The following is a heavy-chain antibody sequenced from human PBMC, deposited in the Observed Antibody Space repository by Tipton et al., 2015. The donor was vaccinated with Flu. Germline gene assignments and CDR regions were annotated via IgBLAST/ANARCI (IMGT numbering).Heavy chain of an antibody. CDR3: ARGSGSGTFVIFDY. V-gene: IGHV4-59*08. D-gene: IGHD3-10*01. J-gene: IGHJ4*02. CDR2: SGST. CDR1: GDSISRFY. Sequence: TLSLTCTVSGDSISRFYWSWIRQPPGKGLEWIGYSGSTNYNPSLKNRVTISLDTSKNQLSLQLISVTASDTAVYYCARGSGSGTFVIFDYWGQGTLVAVSS.